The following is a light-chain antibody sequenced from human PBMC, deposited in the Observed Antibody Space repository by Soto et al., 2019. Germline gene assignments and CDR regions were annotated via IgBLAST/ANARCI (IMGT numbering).Light chain of an antibody. J-gene: IGKJ1*01. CDR3: QQYNRYWN. Sequence: SAYPLSASIENEAITNFRASQSLDNCLAWYQQKPGKAPKLLIYDVSSLQSGVPSRFSGSGSETEFTLTISSLLPEDFATYYCQQYNRYWNFCQGTKVEIK. CDR2: DVS. V-gene: IGKV1-5*01. CDR1: QSLDNC.